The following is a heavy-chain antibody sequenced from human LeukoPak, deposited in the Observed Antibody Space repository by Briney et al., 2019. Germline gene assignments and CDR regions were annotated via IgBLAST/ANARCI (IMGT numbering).Heavy chain of an antibody. CDR3: ARTYYYDSSGYSPDDAFDI. V-gene: IGHV1-69*05. CDR2: ITPIFGTA. D-gene: IGHD3-22*01. CDR1: GGTFSSYA. J-gene: IGHJ3*02. Sequence: ASVKVSCKASGGTFSSYAISWVRQAPGQGLEWMGGITPIFGTANYAQKFQGRVTITTDESTSTAYMELSSLRSEDTAVYYCARTYYYDSSGYSPDDAFDIWGQGTMVTVSS.